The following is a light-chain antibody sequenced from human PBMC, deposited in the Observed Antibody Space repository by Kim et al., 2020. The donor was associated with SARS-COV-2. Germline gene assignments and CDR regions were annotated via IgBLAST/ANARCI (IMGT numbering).Light chain of an antibody. Sequence: TQLTQSPSSLSASVGDRVTITCRASQDISTYLVWYQQKPGKAPKVLIYDASTLQSGVPSRFSGTGSGTDFTLIISSLQPEDSATYYCQQVVNYPITFGQGTRWRLN. V-gene: IGKV1-9*01. CDR1: QDISTY. J-gene: IGKJ5*01. CDR3: QQVVNYPIT. CDR2: DAS.